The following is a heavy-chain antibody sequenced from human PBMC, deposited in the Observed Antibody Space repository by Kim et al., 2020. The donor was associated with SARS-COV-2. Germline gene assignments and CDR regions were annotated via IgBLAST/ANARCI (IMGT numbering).Heavy chain of an antibody. J-gene: IGHJ3*02. CDR1: GYTFTSYY. D-gene: IGHD4-17*01. CDR2: INPSGGST. V-gene: IGHV1-46*01. CDR3: ARLDTVTGFAFDI. Sequence: ASVKVSCKASGYTFTSYYMHWVRQAPGQGLEWMGIINPSGGSTSYAQKFQGRVTMTRDTSTSTVYMELSSRRSEDTAVYYCARLDTVTGFAFDIWGQGTMVTVSS.